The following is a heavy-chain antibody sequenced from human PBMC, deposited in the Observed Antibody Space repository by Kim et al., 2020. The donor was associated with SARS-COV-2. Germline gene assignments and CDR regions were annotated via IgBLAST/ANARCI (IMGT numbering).Heavy chain of an antibody. CDR3: ASLDSRGDYGDYLGPFDS. CDR2: IIPIFGTA. V-gene: IGHV1-69*13. J-gene: IGHJ4*02. Sequence: SVKVSCKASGGTFSSYAISWVRQAPGQGLEWMGGIIPIFGTANYAQKFQGRVTITADESTSTAYMELSSLRSEDTAVYYCASLDSRGDYGDYLGPFDSWGQGTLVTVSS. CDR1: GGTFSSYA. D-gene: IGHD4-17*01.